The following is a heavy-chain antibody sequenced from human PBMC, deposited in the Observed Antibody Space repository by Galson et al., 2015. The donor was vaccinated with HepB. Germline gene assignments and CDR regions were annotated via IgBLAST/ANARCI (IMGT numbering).Heavy chain of an antibody. CDR2: ISYDGSNQ. J-gene: IGHJ4*02. V-gene: IGHV3-30*18. D-gene: IGHD3-10*01. CDR3: AKTRPPWRFGDLDFDY. CDR1: GFTFSSYG. Sequence: SLRLSCAASGFTFSSYGMHWVRQAPGKGLEWVAVISYDGSNQYHADSVKGRFTISRDNSKNTLYLQMNSLRAEDTAVYYCAKTRPPWRFGDLDFDYWGQGTLVTVSS.